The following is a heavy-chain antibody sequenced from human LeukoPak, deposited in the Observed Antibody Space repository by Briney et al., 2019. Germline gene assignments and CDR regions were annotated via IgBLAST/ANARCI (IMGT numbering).Heavy chain of an antibody. CDR3: ASKRYFDGSGFDY. CDR2: IYTSGST. CDR1: GGSISSGSYY. V-gene: IGHV4-61*02. Sequence: PSQTLSLTCTVSGGSISSGSYYWSWIRQPAGKGLEWIGRIYTSGSTNYNPSLKSRVTISVDTSKNQFSLKLSSVTAADTAVYYCASKRYFDGSGFDYWGQGTLVTVSS. J-gene: IGHJ4*02. D-gene: IGHD3-9*01.